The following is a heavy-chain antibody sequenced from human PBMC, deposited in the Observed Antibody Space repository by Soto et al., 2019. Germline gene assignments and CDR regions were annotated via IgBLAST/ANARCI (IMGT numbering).Heavy chain of an antibody. CDR2: IYYSGST. V-gene: IGHV4-59*12. CDR1: GGSISSYY. J-gene: IGHJ5*02. CDR3: ARVFSDSSSFFDP. D-gene: IGHD6-13*01. Sequence: SETLSLTCTVSGGSISSYYWSWIRQPPGKGLEWIGYIYYSGSTNYNPSLKSRVTISVDTSKNQFSLKVSSVTAADTAVYYCARVFSDSSSFFDPWGQGTLVTVSS.